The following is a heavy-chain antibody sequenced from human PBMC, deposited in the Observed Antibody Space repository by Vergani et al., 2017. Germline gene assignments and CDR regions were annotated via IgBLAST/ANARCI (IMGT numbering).Heavy chain of an antibody. V-gene: IGHV3-33*06. CDR3: AKGAASGTKATTRPYYYYYYMDV. J-gene: IGHJ6*03. CDR2: IWYDGSNK. CDR1: GFTFSSYG. D-gene: IGHD5-12*01. Sequence: QVQLVESGGGVVQPGRSLRLSCAASGFTFSSYGMHWVRQAPGKGLEWVAVIWYDGSNKYYADSVKGRFTISRDNSKNTLYLQMNSLRAEDTAVYYCAKGAASGTKATTRPYYYYYYMDVWGKGTTVTVSS.